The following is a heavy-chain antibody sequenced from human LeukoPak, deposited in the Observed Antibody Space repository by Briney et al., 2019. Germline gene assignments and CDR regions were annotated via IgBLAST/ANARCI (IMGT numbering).Heavy chain of an antibody. CDR2: IYTSGST. Sequence: SETLSLTCTVSGGSISSYYWSWLRQPAGKGLEWIGRIYTSGSTNYNPSLKSRVTMSVDTSKNQFSLKLSSVTAADTAVYYCARDDNYDFWSGSWFDPWGQGTLVTVSS. CDR3: ARDDNYDFWSGSWFDP. V-gene: IGHV4-4*07. J-gene: IGHJ5*02. CDR1: GGSISSYY. D-gene: IGHD3-3*01.